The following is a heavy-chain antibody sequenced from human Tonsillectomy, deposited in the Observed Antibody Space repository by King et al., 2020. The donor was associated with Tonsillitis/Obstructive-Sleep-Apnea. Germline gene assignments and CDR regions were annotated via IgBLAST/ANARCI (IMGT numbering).Heavy chain of an antibody. CDR2: IKQDGGQK. J-gene: IGHJ4*02. Sequence: VQLVESGGGLVQPGGSLRLSCVASGFTFSSYWMSWVRQAPGKGLEWVANIKQDGGQKYYVDSVMGRFTISRDNAKNSLYLQMNGLRAEDTAIYYCADNGDRAHHSWGQGTLVTVSS. D-gene: IGHD4-17*01. CDR3: ADNGDRAHHS. V-gene: IGHV3-7*02. CDR1: GFTFSSYW.